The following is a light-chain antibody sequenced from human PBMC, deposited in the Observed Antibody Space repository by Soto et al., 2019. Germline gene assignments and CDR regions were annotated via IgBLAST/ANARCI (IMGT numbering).Light chain of an antibody. V-gene: IGLV1-40*01. CDR3: QSFDSSLRGYV. CDR1: SSNIGAGFD. CDR2: GNF. J-gene: IGLJ1*01. Sequence: QSVLTQPPSVSGAPGQRVTISCTGDSSNIGAGFDIHWYQQLPGSAPKLLIYGNFNRPSGVPDRFSGSKSGSSGSLAITGLHADDEADYYCQSFDSSLRGYVFGSGTKLTVL.